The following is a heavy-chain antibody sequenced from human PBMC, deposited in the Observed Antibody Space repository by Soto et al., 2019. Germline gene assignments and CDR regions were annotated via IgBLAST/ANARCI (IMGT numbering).Heavy chain of an antibody. J-gene: IGHJ4*02. CDR3: ARDAQIGHGYSVYHTY. V-gene: IGHV1-46*01. CDR1: GYTFTTYY. Sequence: ASVKVSCKTSGYTFTTYYVHWVRQAPGQGLEWVGLINPSGGSTTYAPKFQGRVTMTRDTSTSTVYMELNSLRSEDTAVYFCARDAQIGHGYSVYHTYWGQGTLVTVSS. CDR2: INPSGGST. D-gene: IGHD5-12*01.